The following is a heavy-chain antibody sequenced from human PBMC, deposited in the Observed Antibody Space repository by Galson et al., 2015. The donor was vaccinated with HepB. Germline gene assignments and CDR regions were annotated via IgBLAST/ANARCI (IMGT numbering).Heavy chain of an antibody. CDR1: GGTFSSYA. D-gene: IGHD3-3*01. Sequence: VKVSCKASGGTFSSYAISWVRQAPGQGLEWMGRIIPILGIANYAQKFQGRVTITADKSTSTAYMELSSLRSEDTAVYYCASYYDFWSAQGPRGYYYGMDVWGQGTTVTVSS. CDR2: IIPILGIA. J-gene: IGHJ6*02. V-gene: IGHV1-69*04. CDR3: ASYYDFWSAQGPRGYYYGMDV.